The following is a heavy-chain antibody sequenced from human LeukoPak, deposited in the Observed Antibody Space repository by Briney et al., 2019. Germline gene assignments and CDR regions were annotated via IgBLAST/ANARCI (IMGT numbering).Heavy chain of an antibody. CDR2: ISGSGAST. J-gene: IGHJ1*01. V-gene: IGHV3-23*01. CDR3: ARGYGGNSGYFQH. D-gene: IGHD4-23*01. Sequence: GGSLRLSCLTSGFTLSTNAMSWVRQAPGKGLEWISGISGSGASTYYADSVKGRFTISRDNAKNSLYLQMNSLRAEDTAVYYCARGYGGNSGYFQHWGQGTLVTVSS. CDR1: GFTLSTNA.